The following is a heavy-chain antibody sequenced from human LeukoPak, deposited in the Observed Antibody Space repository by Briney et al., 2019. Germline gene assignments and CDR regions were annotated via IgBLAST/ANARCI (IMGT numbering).Heavy chain of an antibody. D-gene: IGHD3-22*01. CDR3: ARATYYYDSSGYYPSASMDV. CDR2: INPNSGGT. CDR1: GYTFTGYY. V-gene: IGHV1-2*06. J-gene: IGHJ6*03. Sequence: ASVKVSCKASGYTFTGYYMHWVRQAPGQGLEWMGRINPNSGGTNYAQKFQGRVTMTRDTSISTAYMELSRLRSDDTAVYYCARATYYYDSSGYYPSASMDVRGKGTTVTVSS.